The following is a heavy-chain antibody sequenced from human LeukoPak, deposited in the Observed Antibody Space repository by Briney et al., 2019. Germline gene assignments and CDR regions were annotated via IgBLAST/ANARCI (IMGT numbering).Heavy chain of an antibody. CDR2: ISAYNGNT. CDR1: GYTFTSYG. Sequence: GASVKVSCKASGYTFTSYGISWVRQAPGQGLEWTGWISAYNGNTNYAQKLQGRVTMTTDTSTSTAYMELRSLRSDDTAVYYCAREGYYYDSSGYSYKKLDYWGQGTLVTVSS. CDR3: AREGYYYDSSGYSYKKLDY. D-gene: IGHD3-22*01. J-gene: IGHJ4*02. V-gene: IGHV1-18*01.